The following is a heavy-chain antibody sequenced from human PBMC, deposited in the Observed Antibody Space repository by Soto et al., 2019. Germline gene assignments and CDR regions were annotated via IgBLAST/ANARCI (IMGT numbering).Heavy chain of an antibody. J-gene: IGHJ5*02. Sequence: QVQLVQSGAEVKKPGASVKVSCKASGYTFTSYGISWVRQAPGQGLALMGWISAYNGNTNYAQKLQGRVTMTTDTSTSTDYMELRSLRSDETAVYYCAREALGSLAARRGWFDPWGQGTLVTVSS. CDR1: GYTFTSYG. CDR2: ISAYNGNT. V-gene: IGHV1-18*04. CDR3: AREALGSLAARRGWFDP. D-gene: IGHD6-6*01.